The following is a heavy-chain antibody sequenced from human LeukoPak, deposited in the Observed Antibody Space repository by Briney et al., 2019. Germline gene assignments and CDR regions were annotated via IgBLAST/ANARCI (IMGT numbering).Heavy chain of an antibody. CDR1: GFTFSSYG. Sequence: GGTLRLSCAASGFTFSSYGMSWVRQAPGKGLEWVSAISGSGGSTYYADSVKGRFTISRDNAKNSLYLQLNSLRAEDTAVYYCARDYGGSSPFDYWGQGTLVTVSS. CDR3: ARDYGGSSPFDY. J-gene: IGHJ4*02. CDR2: ISGSGGST. D-gene: IGHD4-23*01. V-gene: IGHV3-23*01.